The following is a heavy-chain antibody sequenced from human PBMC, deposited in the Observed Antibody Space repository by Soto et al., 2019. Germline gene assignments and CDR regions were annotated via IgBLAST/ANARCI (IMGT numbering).Heavy chain of an antibody. J-gene: IGHJ4*02. CDR3: AKDRWVVVTDPLDY. CDR1: GFTFSSYS. Sequence: GGSLRLSCAASGFTFSSYSMNWVRQAPGKGLEWVSSISSSSSYIYYADSVKGRFTISRDNAKNSLYLQMNSLRAEDTAVYYCAKDRWVVVTDPLDYWGQGTLVTVSS. V-gene: IGHV3-21*01. D-gene: IGHD2-21*02. CDR2: ISSSSSYI.